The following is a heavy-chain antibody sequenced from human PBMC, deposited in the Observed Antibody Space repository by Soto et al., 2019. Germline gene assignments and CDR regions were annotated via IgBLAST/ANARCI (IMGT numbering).Heavy chain of an antibody. CDR1: GCTFSSYA. CDR2: IIPIFGTA. J-gene: IGHJ4*02. V-gene: IGHV1-69*06. Sequence: SVKVSCKASGCTFSSYAISWVRQAPGKGLEWMGGIIPIFGTANYAQKFQVRVTNIADKSTSTAYIELSSLRSEDTAVYYCATHYYDRSGYYFFLGGAFDYWGQGTLVTVSS. D-gene: IGHD3-22*01. CDR3: ATHYYDRSGYYFFLGGAFDY.